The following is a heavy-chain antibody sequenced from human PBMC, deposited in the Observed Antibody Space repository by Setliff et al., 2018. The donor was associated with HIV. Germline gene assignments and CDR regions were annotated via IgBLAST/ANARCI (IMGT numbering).Heavy chain of an antibody. J-gene: IGHJ4*02. CDR3: ASVSDFWSVSFGY. CDR2: IKQDGSEK. Sequence: PGGSLRLSCAASGFTSSNYWMSWVRQAPGKGLEWVANIKQDGSEKYYVDSVKGRFTISRDNAQNSLDLQMNSLRAEDTAVYYCASVSDFWSVSFGYWGQGALVTVSS. D-gene: IGHD3-3*01. CDR1: GFTSSNYW. V-gene: IGHV3-7*03.